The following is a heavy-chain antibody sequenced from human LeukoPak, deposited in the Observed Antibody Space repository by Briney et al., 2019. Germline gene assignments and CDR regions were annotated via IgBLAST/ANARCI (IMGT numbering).Heavy chain of an antibody. Sequence: PGGSLTLTCVACGFTYSRYAMSWVRPAPARGLAWVSAISGSGRSTYYADSVNGRFTIYRDNAKNTLFLQMNILRADDTAVYYCAKDRILYYYDSSGYHYWGQGTLVTVPS. D-gene: IGHD3-22*01. V-gene: IGHV3-23*01. CDR3: AKDRILYYYDSSGYHY. J-gene: IGHJ4*02. CDR2: ISGSGRST. CDR1: GFTYSRYA.